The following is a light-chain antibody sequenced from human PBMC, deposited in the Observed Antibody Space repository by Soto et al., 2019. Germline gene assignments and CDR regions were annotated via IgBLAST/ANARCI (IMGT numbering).Light chain of an antibody. CDR3: AVWDDSLSAVV. CDR1: SSNIGRNT. CDR2: SRN. Sequence: QSVLTQPPSASGTPGQRVTISCSGSSSNIGRNTVNWYQQLPGTAPKLLIYSRNQRPSGVPDRFSGSKSGTSGSLAISGLQSEDEADYYCAVWDDSLSAVVFGGGTKLTVL. V-gene: IGLV1-44*01. J-gene: IGLJ2*01.